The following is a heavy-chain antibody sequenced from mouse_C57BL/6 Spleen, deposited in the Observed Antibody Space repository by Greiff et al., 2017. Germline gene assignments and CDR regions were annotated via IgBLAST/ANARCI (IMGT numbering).Heavy chain of an antibody. J-gene: IGHJ2*01. CDR2: ISSGGDYI. Sequence: DVHLVESGEGLVKPGGSLKLSCAASGFTFSSYAMSWVRQTPETRLEWVAYISSGGDYIYYADTVKGRFTISRDNARNTLYLQMSSLKSEDTAMYYCTRYDGYFFDYWGQGTTLTVSS. V-gene: IGHV5-9-1*02. CDR1: GFTFSSYA. D-gene: IGHD2-3*01. CDR3: TRYDGYFFDY.